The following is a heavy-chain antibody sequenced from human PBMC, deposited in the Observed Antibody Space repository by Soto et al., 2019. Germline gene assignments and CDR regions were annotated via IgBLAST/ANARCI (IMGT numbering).Heavy chain of an antibody. V-gene: IGHV1-18*01. D-gene: IGHD5-18*01. CDR3: ARDLRRGYTYGDAFDI. J-gene: IGHJ3*02. Sequence: QGQLVQSGPEVKKPGASVKVSCKATGYTFTSYGIGWVRQAPGQGLEWMGWLSVYNGNKNIAQNLQDRVTLTTDTSTTTAYMELRSLRSDDTAVYYCARDLRRGYTYGDAFDIWGQGTVVTVSS. CDR2: LSVYNGNK. CDR1: GYTFTSYG.